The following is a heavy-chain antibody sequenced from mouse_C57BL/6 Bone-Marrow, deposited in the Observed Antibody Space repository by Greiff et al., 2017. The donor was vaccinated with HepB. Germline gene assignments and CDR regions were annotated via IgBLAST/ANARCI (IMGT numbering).Heavy chain of an antibody. CDR2: ISYDGSN. CDR1: GYSITSGYY. D-gene: IGHD1-1*01. Sequence: VQLQQSGPGLVKPSQSLSLTCSVTGYSITSGYYWNWIRQFPGNKLEWMGYISYDGSNNYNPSLKNRISITRDTYKNQFFLKLNSVTAEDTATYYCARGDYYGSSPAWFAYWGQGTLVTVSA. V-gene: IGHV3-6*01. J-gene: IGHJ3*01. CDR3: ARGDYYGSSPAWFAY.